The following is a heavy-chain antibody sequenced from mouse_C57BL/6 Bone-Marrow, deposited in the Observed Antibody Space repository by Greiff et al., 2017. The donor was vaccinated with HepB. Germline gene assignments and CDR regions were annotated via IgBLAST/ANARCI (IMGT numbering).Heavy chain of an antibody. CDR1: GYTFTDYE. CDR3: TRWGFGTTVVAPYYAMDY. V-gene: IGHV1-15*01. Sequence: VQLQQSGAELVRPGASVTLSCKASGYTFTDYEMYWVKQTTVHGLEWIGAIDPETGGTAYNQKFKGKAILTADKSSSTAYMELRSLTSEDSVVYYCTRWGFGTTVVAPYYAMDYWGQGTSVTVSS. D-gene: IGHD1-1*01. J-gene: IGHJ4*01. CDR2: IDPETGGT.